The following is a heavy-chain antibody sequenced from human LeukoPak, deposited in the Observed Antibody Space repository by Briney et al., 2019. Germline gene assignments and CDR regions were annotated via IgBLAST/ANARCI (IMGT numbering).Heavy chain of an antibody. V-gene: IGHV4-59*01. D-gene: IGHD4-17*01. Sequence: PSETLSLTCTVSGGSISSYYWSWIRQPPGKGLEWIGYIYYSGSTNYNPSLKSRVTISVDTSKNQFSLKLSSVTAADTAVYYCARDLYGYWYFDLWGRGTLVTVSS. J-gene: IGHJ2*01. CDR2: IYYSGST. CDR1: GGSISSYY. CDR3: ARDLYGYWYFDL.